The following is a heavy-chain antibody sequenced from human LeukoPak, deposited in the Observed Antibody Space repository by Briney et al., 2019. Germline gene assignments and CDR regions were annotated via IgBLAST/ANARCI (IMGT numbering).Heavy chain of an antibody. Sequence: GESLRISCQASGDTFSDTYIAGVRQMAGKGLEWMGIVYFDGSDTRYSPSFQGQVTISVDQSISRAYLQWTSLRTSDTARYYCARFLHGNSLDYWGQGTLVTVSS. D-gene: IGHD1-7*01. J-gene: IGHJ4*02. V-gene: IGHV5-51*01. CDR3: ARFLHGNSLDY. CDR2: VYFDGSDT. CDR1: GDTFSDTY.